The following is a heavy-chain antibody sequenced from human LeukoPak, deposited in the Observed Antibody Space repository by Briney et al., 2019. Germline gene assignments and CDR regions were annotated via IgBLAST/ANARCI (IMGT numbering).Heavy chain of an antibody. V-gene: IGHV3-7*01. Sequence: PGGSLRLSCAASGFTFSSYWMSWVRQAPGKGLKWVANIKQDGSEKYYVDSVKGRLTISRDNAKNSLYLKMNSLRAEDTAVYYCARSKRAAAGTFDYWGQGTLVTVSS. CDR2: IKQDGSEK. CDR3: ARSKRAAAGTFDY. CDR1: GFTFSSYW. J-gene: IGHJ4*02. D-gene: IGHD6-13*01.